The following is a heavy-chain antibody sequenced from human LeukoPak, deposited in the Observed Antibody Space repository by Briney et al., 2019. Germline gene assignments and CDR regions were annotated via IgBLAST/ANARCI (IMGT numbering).Heavy chain of an antibody. CDR3: VNAVVRAY. Sequence: GGSLRLSCSASGFTFSSYAMHWVRQAPGKGPEYVSAISSNGGSTYYADSVKGRFTISRDNSKNTLYLQMSSLRAGDTAVYYCVNAVVRAYWGQGTLVTVSS. CDR2: ISSNGGST. CDR1: GFTFSSYA. V-gene: IGHV3-64D*06. D-gene: IGHD4-23*01. J-gene: IGHJ4*02.